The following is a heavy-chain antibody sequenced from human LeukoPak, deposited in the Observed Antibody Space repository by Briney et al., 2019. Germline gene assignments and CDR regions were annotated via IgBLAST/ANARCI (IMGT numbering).Heavy chain of an antibody. CDR1: GFTFSSYC. CDR2: FRYDGSNK. D-gene: IGHD2-15*01. Sequence: GGSLRLSCAASGFTFSSYCMHWVRQAPGKGLEWLAVFRYDGSNKYYADSVKGRFTISRDNSKNTLYLQMNSLRAEDTAVYYCARDYKWGWLYNYGMDVWGQGTTVTVSS. V-gene: IGHV3-33*01. J-gene: IGHJ6*02. CDR3: ARDYKWGWLYNYGMDV.